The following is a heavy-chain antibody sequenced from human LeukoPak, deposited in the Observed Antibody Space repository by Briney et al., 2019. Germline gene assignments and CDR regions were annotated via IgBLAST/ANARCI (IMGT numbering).Heavy chain of an antibody. Sequence: ASVKVSCKASGYTFTGYYMHWVRQAPGQGLEWMGWINPNSGGTNYAQKFQGRVTMTRDTSISTAYMELSRLRSDDTAVYYCARDDLGIAAAGIYYYYGMDVWGQGITVTVSS. V-gene: IGHV1-2*02. CDR2: INPNSGGT. CDR3: ARDDLGIAAAGIYYYYGMDV. D-gene: IGHD6-13*01. J-gene: IGHJ6*02. CDR1: GYTFTGYY.